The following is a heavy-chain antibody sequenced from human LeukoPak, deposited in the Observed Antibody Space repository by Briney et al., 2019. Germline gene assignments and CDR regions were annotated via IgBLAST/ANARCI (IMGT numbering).Heavy chain of an antibody. Sequence: GASVKVSCKAFGYTFTVYYIHWVRQAPGQGLEWMGWINPNSGGSKYAQKFQGRVTMTRDTSISTAYMELSSLRSDDTAVYYCARDLGSSWSPGDYWGQGTLVTVSS. CDR2: INPNSGGS. CDR3: ARDLGSSWSPGDY. CDR1: GYTFTVYY. J-gene: IGHJ4*02. D-gene: IGHD6-13*01. V-gene: IGHV1-2*02.